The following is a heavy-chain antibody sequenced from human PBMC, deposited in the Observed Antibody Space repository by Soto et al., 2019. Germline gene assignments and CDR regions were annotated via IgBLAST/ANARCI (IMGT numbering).Heavy chain of an antibody. V-gene: IGHV4-31*03. D-gene: IGHD6-6*01. J-gene: IGHJ4*02. CDR2: IYYSGST. CDR3: ARAEYSSSSQVGFFDY. CDR1: GGSISSGGYY. Sequence: SETLSLTCTVSGGSISSGGYYWSWIRQHPGKGLEWIGYIYYSGSTYYNPSLKSRVTISVDTSKNQFSLKLSSVTAADTAVYYCARAEYSSSSQVGFFDYWGQGTLVTVSS.